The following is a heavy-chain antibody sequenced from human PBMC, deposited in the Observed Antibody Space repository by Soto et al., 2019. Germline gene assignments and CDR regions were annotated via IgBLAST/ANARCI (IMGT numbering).Heavy chain of an antibody. Sequence: QVQLQESGPGLVKPSETLSLTCTVSGGSISSYYWSWIRQPPGKGLEWIGYSYYSGSTNYNPSLKRRVTISVDTSKNQFSLKLSSVTAADTAVYYCAREAPHGYFDYWCQGTLGTVSS. J-gene: IGHJ4*02. CDR1: GGSISSYY. CDR2: SYYSGST. CDR3: AREAPHGYFDY. V-gene: IGHV4-59*01.